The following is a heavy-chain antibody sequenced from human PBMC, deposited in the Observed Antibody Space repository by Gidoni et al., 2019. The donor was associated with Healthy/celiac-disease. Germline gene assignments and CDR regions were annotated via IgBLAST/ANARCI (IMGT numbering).Heavy chain of an antibody. CDR3: ASDIVVVPAAV. V-gene: IGHV4-34*01. J-gene: IGHJ4*02. D-gene: IGHD2-2*01. Sequence: QVQLQQRGAGLLQPSEPLSLTGAVDGASFSGYYWSWIRQPPGKGLEWIGEINHSGSTNYNPSLKSRVTISVDTSKNQFSLKLSSVTAADTAVYYCASDIVVVPAAVWGQGTLVTVSS. CDR1: GASFSGYY. CDR2: INHSGST.